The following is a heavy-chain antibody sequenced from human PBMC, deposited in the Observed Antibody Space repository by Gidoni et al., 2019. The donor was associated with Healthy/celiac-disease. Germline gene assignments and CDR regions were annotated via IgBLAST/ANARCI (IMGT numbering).Heavy chain of an antibody. CDR3: ATNPGYDILTGPYYYYGMDV. V-gene: IGHV3-30*03. CDR1: GFTFSRYG. CDR2: ISYDGSNK. J-gene: IGHJ6*02. Sequence: QVQLVESGGGVVQPGRSLRLSCAASGFTFSRYGMHWVRQAPGKGLEWVAVISYDGSNKYYADSVKGRFTISRDNSKNTLYLQMNSLRAEDTAVYYCATNPGYDILTGPYYYYGMDVWGQGTTVTVSS. D-gene: IGHD3-9*01.